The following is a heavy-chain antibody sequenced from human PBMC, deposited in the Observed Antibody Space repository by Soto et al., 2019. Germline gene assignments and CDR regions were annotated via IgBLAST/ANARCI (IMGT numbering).Heavy chain of an antibody. Sequence: PGGSLRLSCAASGFTFSSYSMNWVRQAPGKGLEWVSSISSSSSYIYYADSVKGRFTISRDNAKNSLYLQMNSLRAEDTAVYYCARDLLIAAAGTSFDPWGQGTLVTVSS. J-gene: IGHJ5*02. CDR3: ARDLLIAAAGTSFDP. D-gene: IGHD6-13*01. V-gene: IGHV3-21*01. CDR1: GFTFSSYS. CDR2: ISSSSSYI.